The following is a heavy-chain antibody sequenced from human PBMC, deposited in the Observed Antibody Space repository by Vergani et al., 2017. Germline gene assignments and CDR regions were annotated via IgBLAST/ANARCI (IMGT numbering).Heavy chain of an antibody. J-gene: IGHJ6*02. CDR1: GYTFGHFD. CDR2: IRYDGSNP. V-gene: IGHV3-30*02. D-gene: IGHD1-26*01. Sequence: QEQLLQSGGGVVQTGGSLRLSCIGSGYTFGHFDMHWVRQAPGNGLAWVAFIRYDGSNPQYIDSVKGRFTISRDNSKDTLFLQMNGLRPEDTGTYFCAKKGGSLYYYGVDVWGQGTTITVSS. CDR3: AKKGGSLYYYGVDV.